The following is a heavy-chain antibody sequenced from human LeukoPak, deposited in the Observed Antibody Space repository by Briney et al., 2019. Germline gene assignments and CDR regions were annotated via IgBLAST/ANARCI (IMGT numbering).Heavy chain of an antibody. CDR2: IYYSGST. CDR3: ARSIGHVVV. CDR1: GGSISSYY. V-gene: IGHV4-59*01. D-gene: IGHD2-15*01. J-gene: IGHJ4*02. Sequence: PSETLSLTCIVSGGSISSYYWSWIRQPPGKGLESIGYIYYSGSTNYNPSLKSRVTISVDTSKNQFSLKLSSVTAADTAVYYCARSIGHVVVWGQGTLVTVSS.